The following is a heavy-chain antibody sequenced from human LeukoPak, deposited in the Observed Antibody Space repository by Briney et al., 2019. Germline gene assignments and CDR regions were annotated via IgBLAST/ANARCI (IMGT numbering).Heavy chain of an antibody. CDR1: GGSISSYY. CDR3: AREQWLVLGPYYFDY. CDR2: IYTSGST. D-gene: IGHD6-19*01. Sequence: PSETLSLTCTVSGGSISSYYWSWIRQPAGKGLEWIGRIYTSGSTNYNPSLKSRVTMSVDTSKNQFSLKLSSVTAADTAVYYSAREQWLVLGPYYFDYWGQGTLVTVSS. V-gene: IGHV4-4*07. J-gene: IGHJ4*02.